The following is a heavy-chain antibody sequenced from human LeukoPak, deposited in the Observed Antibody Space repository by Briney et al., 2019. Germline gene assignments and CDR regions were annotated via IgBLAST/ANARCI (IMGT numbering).Heavy chain of an antibody. CDR2: INDSGST. J-gene: IGHJ6*04. V-gene: IGHV4-34*01. CDR3: ARGLRITMVRGVPMDV. CDR1: GGSFSGYC. D-gene: IGHD3-10*01. Sequence: SETLSLTCAVYGGSFSGYCWSWIRQPPGKWLEWVGEINDSGSTNYTPSLKSRVTISVDQSKHQFSLKLSSVTAADTAVYYCARGLRITMVRGVPMDVWGKGTTVTVSS.